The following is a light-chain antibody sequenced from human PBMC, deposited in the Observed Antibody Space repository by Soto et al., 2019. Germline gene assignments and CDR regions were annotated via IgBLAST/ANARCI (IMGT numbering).Light chain of an antibody. J-gene: IGKJ4*01. Sequence: QMTQAASLLSASVGARVTITCRASQGIRDDLGWSEQKTGKAPKPLIYAASSLQSGVPSRFRVSVSGTDFTLNFGGLKPEDGATDDGLQEYNYTLTFPGGTKGDI. CDR2: AAS. CDR1: QGIRDD. V-gene: IGKV1-6*01. CDR3: LQEYNYTLT.